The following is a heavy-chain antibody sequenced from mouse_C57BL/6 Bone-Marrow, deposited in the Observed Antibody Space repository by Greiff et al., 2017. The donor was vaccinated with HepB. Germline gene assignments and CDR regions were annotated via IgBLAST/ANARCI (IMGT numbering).Heavy chain of an antibody. D-gene: IGHD1-1*01. Sequence: VQLQQPGAELVKPGASVKLSCKASGYTFTSYWMHWVKQRPGQGLEWIGMIHPNSGSTNYNEKFKSEATLTVDKSSSTAYMQLSSLTSEDSAVYYCARDYGSSYRFAYWGQGTLVTVSA. CDR1: GYTFTSYW. V-gene: IGHV1-64*01. CDR2: IHPNSGST. J-gene: IGHJ3*01. CDR3: ARDYGSSYRFAY.